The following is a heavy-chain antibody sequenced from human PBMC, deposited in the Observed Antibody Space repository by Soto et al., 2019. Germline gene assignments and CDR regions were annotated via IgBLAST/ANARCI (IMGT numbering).Heavy chain of an antibody. J-gene: IGHJ4*02. CDR1: GYTFTSYV. Sequence: ASVKVSCKASGYTFTSYVMHWVRQAPGQRLEWMGWINAGNGNTKYSQKFQGRVTITTDESTSIAYMELSSLKSEDTSVYYCAAEGGEMSTMPYFFDSWGQGTLVTVSS. V-gene: IGHV1-3*01. CDR2: INAGNGNT. CDR3: AAEGGEMSTMPYFFDS. D-gene: IGHD1-1*01.